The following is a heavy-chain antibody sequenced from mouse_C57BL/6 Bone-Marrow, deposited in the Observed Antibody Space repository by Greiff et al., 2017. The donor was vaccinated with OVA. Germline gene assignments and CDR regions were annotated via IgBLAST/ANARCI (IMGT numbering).Heavy chain of an antibody. J-gene: IGHJ3*01. CDR1: GFNIKDYY. D-gene: IGHD3-2*02. CDR3: APTAQATAWFAY. V-gene: IGHV14-2*01. Sequence: VQLKQSGAELVKPGASAKLSCTASGFNIKDYYMHWVKQRTEQGLEWIGRIDPEDGETKYAPKFQGKATITADTSSNTAYLQLSSLTSEDTAVYYCAPTAQATAWFAYWGQGTLVTVSA. CDR2: IDPEDGET.